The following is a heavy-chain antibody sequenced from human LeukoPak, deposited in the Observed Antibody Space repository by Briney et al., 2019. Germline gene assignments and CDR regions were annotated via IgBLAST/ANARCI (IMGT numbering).Heavy chain of an antibody. CDR2: IKNAGDDP. CDR3: ARGGYGHNMDV. Sequence: GGSLRLSCVGSGFTFSNYYMYWVRQAPGKGPVWVSRIKNAGDDPIYADSVKGRFTISRDNAKNTVYLQMYSLSAEDTAVYYCARGGYGHNMDVWGEGITVTVSS. D-gene: IGHD3-10*01. J-gene: IGHJ6*03. V-gene: IGHV3-74*01. CDR1: GFTFSNYY.